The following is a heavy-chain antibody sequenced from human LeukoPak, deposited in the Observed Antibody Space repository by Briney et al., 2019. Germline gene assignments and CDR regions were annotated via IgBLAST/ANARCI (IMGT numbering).Heavy chain of an antibody. Sequence: SQTLSLTCAISGDSVSSDSAAWNWIRQSPTRGLGWLGRTYYRSKWYNDYSASVKSRITINPDTSKNQFSLQLNSVTPEDTAVYYCARAVAGTEGWFNSWGQGTLVTVSP. CDR3: ARAVAGTEGWFNS. CDR2: TYYRSKWYN. D-gene: IGHD1-1*01. CDR1: GDSVSSDSAA. V-gene: IGHV6-1*01. J-gene: IGHJ5*01.